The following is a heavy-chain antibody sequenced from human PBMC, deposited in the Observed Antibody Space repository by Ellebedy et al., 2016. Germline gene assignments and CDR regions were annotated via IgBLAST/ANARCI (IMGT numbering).Heavy chain of an antibody. J-gene: IGHJ4*02. D-gene: IGHD3-10*01. Sequence: SETLSLXXGVYGGASADINCWPWARQSPGNRLECVWEANQYRITNYNPSLECRVTISVDTSKSQISLQLTSVTATDTAIYYCARAIPYGSGSYYFDHWGQGSLVTVSS. CDR1: GGASADINC. CDR2: ANQYRIT. V-gene: IGHV4-4*02. CDR3: ARAIPYGSGSYYFDH.